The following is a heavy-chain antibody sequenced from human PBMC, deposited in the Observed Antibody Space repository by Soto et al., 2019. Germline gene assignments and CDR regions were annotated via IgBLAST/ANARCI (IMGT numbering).Heavy chain of an antibody. Sequence: QVQLVQSGAEVKKPGASVKVSCKASGYTFTSYGISWVRQAPGQGLEWMGWISAYNGNTNYAQKLQGRVTMTTDTPTSTAYMELRSLRFDDKDVDYCARDQVLWFGGDYGMDVWVQGTTVTVSS. D-gene: IGHD3-10*01. CDR3: ARDQVLWFGGDYGMDV. CDR2: ISAYNGNT. V-gene: IGHV1-18*01. J-gene: IGHJ6*02. CDR1: GYTFTSYG.